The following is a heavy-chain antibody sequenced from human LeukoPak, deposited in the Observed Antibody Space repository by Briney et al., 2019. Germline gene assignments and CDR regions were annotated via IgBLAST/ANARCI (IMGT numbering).Heavy chain of an antibody. V-gene: IGHV1-69*02. CDR3: ASSIYYDFWSGYSNWFDP. J-gene: IGHJ5*02. CDR1: GGTFSSYT. D-gene: IGHD3-3*01. CDR2: IIPILGIA. Sequence: SVKVSCKASGGTFSSYTISWVRQAPGQGLEWMGRIIPILGIANYAQKFQGRVTITADKSTSTAYMELSSLRSEDTAVYYCASSIYYDFWSGYSNWFDPWGQGTLVTVS.